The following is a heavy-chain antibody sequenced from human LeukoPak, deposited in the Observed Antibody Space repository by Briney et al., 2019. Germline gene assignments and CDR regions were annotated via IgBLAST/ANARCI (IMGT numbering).Heavy chain of an antibody. CDR2: VSYDGSRT. Sequence: GRSLRLSCAASGFSFSSYAMVWVRQAPGKGLEWVAVVSYDGSRTDYVDSVKGRFTISRDNSKSTLYLQMNSLRAEDTSVYYCAREHGRKLYNSSAYYPFLDYWGQGTLVTVSS. CDR1: GFSFSSYA. V-gene: IGHV3-30*04. CDR3: AREHGRKLYNSSAYYPFLDY. J-gene: IGHJ4*02. D-gene: IGHD3-22*01.